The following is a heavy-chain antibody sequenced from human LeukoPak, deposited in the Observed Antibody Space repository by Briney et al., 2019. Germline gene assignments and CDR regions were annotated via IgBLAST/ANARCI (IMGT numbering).Heavy chain of an antibody. J-gene: IGHJ4*02. V-gene: IGHV3-48*04. CDR1: GFIFSSDT. CDR2: ITSGSSTI. Sequence: GGSLRLSCAASGFIFSSDTMHWVRQAPGKGLEWVSDITSGSSTINYADAVKGRFTISRDNAKNSVFLQMDNLTPDDTAVYYCARAVDLADYWGQGTLVTVSS. CDR3: ARAVDLADY.